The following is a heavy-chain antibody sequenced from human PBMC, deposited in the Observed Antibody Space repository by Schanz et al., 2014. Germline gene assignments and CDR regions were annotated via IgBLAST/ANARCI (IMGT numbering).Heavy chain of an antibody. CDR2: LTGSGTTT. CDR1: GFSFRKSA. V-gene: IGHV3-23*01. J-gene: IGHJ4*02. CDR3: AKHVRSLTGNDY. D-gene: IGHD3-9*01. Sequence: EVQLLESGGALVQPGGSLRLSCAASGFSFRKSAMSWVRQAPGKGLEWVSALTGSGTTTYYADSVKGRFTISRDNSKNTLDLQMNSLRAEDTAVYYCAKHVRSLTGNDYWGQGTLVTVSS.